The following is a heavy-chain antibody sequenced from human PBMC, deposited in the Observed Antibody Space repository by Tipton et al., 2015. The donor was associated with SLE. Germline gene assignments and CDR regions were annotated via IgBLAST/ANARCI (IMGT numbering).Heavy chain of an antibody. Sequence: SLRLSCVGSGFTFSDYAMSWVRQVPSKGLEWVSIIYTAGTTYYADSVKGRFTIFRDNSKNTVSLEMNSLRPDDTAVYYCAKGIPAAENNWFDPRGQGTLVTVSS. CDR1: GFTFSDYA. CDR3: AKGIPAAENNWFDP. J-gene: IGHJ5*02. V-gene: IGHV3-23*03. D-gene: IGHD2-2*01. CDR2: IYTAGTT.